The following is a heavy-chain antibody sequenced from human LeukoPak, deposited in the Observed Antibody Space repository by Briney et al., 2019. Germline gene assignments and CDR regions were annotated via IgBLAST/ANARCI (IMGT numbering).Heavy chain of an antibody. J-gene: IGHJ4*02. D-gene: IGHD2-8*01. CDR2: IKQDGSEK. V-gene: IGHV3-7*01. CDR1: GFTFGSYW. Sequence: GESLRLSCAASGFTFGSYWMSWVRQAPGKGLEWVANIKQDGSEKYYVDSVKGRFTISRDNSRNTLYLQMNSLRPEDTAVYYCAKDAPCTNGVCALSGWGQGTLVTVPS. CDR3: AKDAPCTNGVCALSG.